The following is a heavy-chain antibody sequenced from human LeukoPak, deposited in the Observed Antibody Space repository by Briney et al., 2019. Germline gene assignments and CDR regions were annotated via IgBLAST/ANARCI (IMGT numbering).Heavy chain of an antibody. V-gene: IGHV3-53*01. Sequence: RPGGSLRLSCAASGFTVRDGYMSWVRQAPGKRLEWLAFIYVSGTTFYAASVKGRFTISRDNAKNTVYLQMNNLRAEDTALYYCGRHAYGGSPPLSWGQGALDTVSS. D-gene: IGHD3-10*01. CDR3: GRHAYGGSPPLS. CDR1: GFTVRDGY. J-gene: IGHJ4*02. CDR2: IYVSGTT.